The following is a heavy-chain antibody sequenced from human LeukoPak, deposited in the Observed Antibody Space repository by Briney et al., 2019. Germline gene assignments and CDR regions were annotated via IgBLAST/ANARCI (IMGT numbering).Heavy chain of an antibody. J-gene: IGHJ4*02. V-gene: IGHV3-30*18. D-gene: IGHD6-19*01. Sequence: GGSLRLSCAASGFTFSSYGMHWVRQAPGKGLEWVAVISYDGSNKYYADSVKGRFTISRDNSKNTLYLQMNSLRAEDTAVYYCAKGAPPYSSGWYPGYFDYWGQGTLATVSS. CDR3: AKGAPPYSSGWYPGYFDY. CDR1: GFTFSSYG. CDR2: ISYDGSNK.